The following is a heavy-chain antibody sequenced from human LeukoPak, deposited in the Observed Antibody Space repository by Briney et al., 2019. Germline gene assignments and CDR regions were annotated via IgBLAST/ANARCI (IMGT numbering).Heavy chain of an antibody. CDR2: IYYSGST. CDR3: ARHATSSGWYGNYYYGMDV. Sequence: SETLSLTCTVSGGSISSSSYYWGWIRQPPGKGLEWIGSIYYSGSTYYNPSLKSRVTISVDTSKNQFSLKLSSVTAADTAVYYCARHATSSGWYGNYYYGMDVWGQGTTVTVSS. D-gene: IGHD6-19*01. J-gene: IGHJ6*02. V-gene: IGHV4-39*01. CDR1: GGSISSSSYY.